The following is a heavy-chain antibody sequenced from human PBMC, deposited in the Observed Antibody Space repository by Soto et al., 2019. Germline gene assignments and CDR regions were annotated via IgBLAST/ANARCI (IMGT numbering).Heavy chain of an antibody. CDR1: GCTFTSYG. CDR2: ISAYNGNT. Sequence: AASVKVSCKASGCTFTSYGISWVRQAPGQGLEWMGWISAYNGNTNYAQKLQGRVTMTTDTSTSTAYMELRSLRSDDTAVYYCARPLSLGSGTSDFDYWGQGTLVTVSS. CDR3: ARPLSLGSGTSDFDY. D-gene: IGHD2-2*01. J-gene: IGHJ4*02. V-gene: IGHV1-18*04.